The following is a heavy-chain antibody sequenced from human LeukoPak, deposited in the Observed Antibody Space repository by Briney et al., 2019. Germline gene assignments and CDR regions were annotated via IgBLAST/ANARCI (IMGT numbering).Heavy chain of an antibody. Sequence: GASVKVSCKASGGTFSSYAINWVRQAPGQGLEWMGRIIPIFGTANYAQKFQGRVTITTDESTSTAYMELSSLRSEDTAVYYCARATGFGYFRFDYWGQGTLVTVSS. D-gene: IGHD3-22*01. CDR3: ARATGFGYFRFDY. V-gene: IGHV1-69*05. CDR1: GGTFSSYA. J-gene: IGHJ4*02. CDR2: IIPIFGTA.